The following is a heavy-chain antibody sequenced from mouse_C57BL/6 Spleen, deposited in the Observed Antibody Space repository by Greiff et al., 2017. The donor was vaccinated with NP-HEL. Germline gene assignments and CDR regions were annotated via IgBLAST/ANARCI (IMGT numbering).Heavy chain of an antibody. J-gene: IGHJ3*01. CDR3: TRAYGNYEPY. Sequence: EVKLLESGAELVRPGASVKLSCTASGFNIKDDYMHWVKQRPEQGLEWIGWIDPENGDTEYASKFQGKATITADTSSNTAYLQLSSLTSEDTAVYYCTRAYGNYEPYWGQGTLVTVSA. V-gene: IGHV14-4*01. CDR1: GFNIKDDY. D-gene: IGHD2-1*01. CDR2: IDPENGDT.